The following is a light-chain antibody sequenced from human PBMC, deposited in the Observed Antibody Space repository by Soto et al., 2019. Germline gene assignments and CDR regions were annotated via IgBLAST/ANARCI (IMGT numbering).Light chain of an antibody. CDR2: EDN. V-gene: IGLV6-57*03. CDR3: QSYGSRNHAV. Sequence: NFMLTQPHSVSESPGKTVTISCTRSSGSIASNYVQWYQQRPGSAPTTVIYEDNQRPSGVPDRFSGSIDSSSNSASLTISGLKTGGGAGYYRQSYGSRNHAVFGGGTQLTVL. CDR1: SGSIASNY. J-gene: IGLJ7*01.